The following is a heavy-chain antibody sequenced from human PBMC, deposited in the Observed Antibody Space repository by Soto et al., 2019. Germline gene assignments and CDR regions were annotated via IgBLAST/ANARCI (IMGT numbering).Heavy chain of an antibody. Sequence: ASVKVSCKASGYTFTSYGISWVRQAPGQGLEWMGWISAYNGNTNYAQKLQGRVTMTTDTSTSTAYMELRSLRSDDTAVYYCVLLVRGVIITDYWGQGTLVTASS. CDR3: VLLVRGVIITDY. CDR1: GYTFTSYG. V-gene: IGHV1-18*04. D-gene: IGHD3-10*01. J-gene: IGHJ4*02. CDR2: ISAYNGNT.